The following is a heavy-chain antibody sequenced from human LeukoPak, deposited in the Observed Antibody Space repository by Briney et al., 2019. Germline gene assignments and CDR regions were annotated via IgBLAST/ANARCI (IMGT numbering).Heavy chain of an antibody. CDR3: AKDQVVGTTHFDY. CDR2: LSGGGGST. D-gene: IGHD1-26*01. V-gene: IGHV3-23*01. CDR1: GFTFSSYA. J-gene: IGHJ4*02. Sequence: PGGSLRLSCAASGFTFSSYAMSWVRQAPGKGLEWVSALSGGGGSTYYADSVKGRFTISRDNSKNTLYLQMNSLRAEDTAVYYSAKDQVVGTTHFDYWGQGTLVTVSS.